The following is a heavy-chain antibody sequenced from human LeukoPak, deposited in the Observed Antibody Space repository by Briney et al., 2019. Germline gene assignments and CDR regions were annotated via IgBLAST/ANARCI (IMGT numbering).Heavy chain of an antibody. V-gene: IGHV1-2*02. CDR2: INPNSGGT. CDR3: ARAKVGATVFDY. CDR1: GYNFTGYY. J-gene: IGHJ4*02. D-gene: IGHD1-26*01. Sequence: VASVKVSSTASGYNFTGYYLHWVRQAPGQGLEWMGWINPNSGGTNYAQKFQGRVTMTRDTSISTAYMELSRLRSDDTAVYYCARAKVGATVFDYWGQGTLVTVSS.